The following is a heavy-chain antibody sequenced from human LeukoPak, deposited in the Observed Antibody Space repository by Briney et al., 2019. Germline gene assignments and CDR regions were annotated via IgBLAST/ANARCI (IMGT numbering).Heavy chain of an antibody. Sequence: ASVRVSCKASGGTFSSYAVSWARQAPGQWLEWMGGIIPIFGTANYAQKFQGRVTITADESTSTAYMELSSLRSEDTAVYYCARGRFGELLFWGQGTLVTVSS. CDR2: IIPIFGTA. D-gene: IGHD3-10*01. V-gene: IGHV1-69*13. CDR3: ARGRFGELLF. CDR1: GGTFSSYA. J-gene: IGHJ4*02.